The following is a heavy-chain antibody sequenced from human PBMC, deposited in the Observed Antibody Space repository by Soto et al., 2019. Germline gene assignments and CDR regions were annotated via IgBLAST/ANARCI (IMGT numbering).Heavy chain of an antibody. CDR3: TRGGYDILTGYYAPRVFWFDP. CDR1: GFTFGDYA. D-gene: IGHD3-9*01. J-gene: IGHJ5*02. Sequence: GGSLRLSCTASGFTFGDYAMSWFRQAPGKGLEWVGFIRSKAYGGTTEYAASVKGRFTISREDSKSIAYLQMNSLKTEDTAVYYCTRGGYDILTGYYAPRVFWFDPWGQGTLVTVSS. CDR2: IRSKAYGGTT. V-gene: IGHV3-49*03.